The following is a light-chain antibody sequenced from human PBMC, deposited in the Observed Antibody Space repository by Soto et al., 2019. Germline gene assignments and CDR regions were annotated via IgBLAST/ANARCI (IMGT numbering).Light chain of an antibody. CDR1: QTVRNNY. Sequence: EIVLTQSPGTLSLSPGDTATLSCRASQTVRNNYLAWYQQKPGQTPRLYIYGASNRATGIPDRFSGSGSGTDFTLTISRLVPEDFAVYYCQQYGSSLFSFGPGTKVDFK. CDR2: GAS. J-gene: IGKJ3*01. V-gene: IGKV3-20*01. CDR3: QQYGSSLFS.